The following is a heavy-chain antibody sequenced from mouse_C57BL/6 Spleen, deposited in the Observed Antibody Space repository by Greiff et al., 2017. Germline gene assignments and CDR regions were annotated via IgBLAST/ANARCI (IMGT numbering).Heavy chain of an antibody. Sequence: EVQLVESGGGLVKPGGSLKLSCAASGFTFSDYGMHWVRQAPEKGLEWVAYISSGSSTIYYADTVKGRFTISRDNAKNTRFLQMTSLRSEDTDMYYCARTFYYDYDDYYAMDYWGQGTSVTVSS. D-gene: IGHD2-4*01. CDR3: ARTFYYDYDDYYAMDY. CDR1: GFTFSDYG. CDR2: ISSGSSTI. V-gene: IGHV5-17*01. J-gene: IGHJ4*01.